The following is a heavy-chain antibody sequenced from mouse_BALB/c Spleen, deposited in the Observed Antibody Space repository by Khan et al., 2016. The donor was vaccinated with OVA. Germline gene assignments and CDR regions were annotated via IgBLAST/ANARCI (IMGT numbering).Heavy chain of an antibody. CDR1: GYSITSDYA. Sequence: VQLQQSGPGLVKPSQSLSLTCTVTGYSITSDYAWNWIRQFPGNKLEWMGYINYSGSANYNPALKSRISITRDTSKNQFFLQLNSVTTADSATXYCARDGSRYNYAMDYWGQGTSVTVSS. CDR2: INYSGSA. D-gene: IGHD2-3*01. CDR3: ARDGSRYNYAMDY. J-gene: IGHJ4*01. V-gene: IGHV3-2*02.